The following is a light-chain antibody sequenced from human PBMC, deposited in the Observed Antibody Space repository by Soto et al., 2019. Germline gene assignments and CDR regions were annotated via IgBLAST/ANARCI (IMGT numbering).Light chain of an antibody. Sequence: QSVLTQPASVSGSPGQSITISCTGTSSDVGGYRYVSWYQQHPGKAPKLMIYDVSNRPSGVSNRFSGSKSGNTASLTISGLQAEDEAEYYCSSYTTSSIYVFGTGTKLTVL. CDR3: SSYTTSSIYV. V-gene: IGLV2-14*01. J-gene: IGLJ1*01. CDR1: SSDVGGYRY. CDR2: DVS.